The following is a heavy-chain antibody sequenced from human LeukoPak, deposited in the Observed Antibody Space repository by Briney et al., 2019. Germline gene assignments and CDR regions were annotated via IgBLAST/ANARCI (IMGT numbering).Heavy chain of an antibody. CDR2: IDTNTGNP. CDR1: GYTLTELC. D-gene: IGHD3-22*01. Sequence: GASVKVSCKVSGYTLTELCMHWVRQAPGQGLEYMGWIDTNTGNPTYAQGFTGRCVFSLDTSVSTAYLQISSLKAEDTAVYYCAAHLSDSSGYFSYWGQGALVTVSS. J-gene: IGHJ4*02. CDR3: AAHLSDSSGYFSY. V-gene: IGHV7-4-1*02.